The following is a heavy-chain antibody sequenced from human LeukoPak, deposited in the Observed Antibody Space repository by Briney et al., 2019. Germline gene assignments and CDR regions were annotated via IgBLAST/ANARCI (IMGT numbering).Heavy chain of an antibody. D-gene: IGHD3-10*01. CDR3: ARDPSRVQKGRGDT. Sequence: TSETLSLTCTVSGGSISSGGYYWSWIRQHPGKGLEWIGYIYYSGSTYYNPSLKSRVTISVDTSKNQFSLKLSSVTAADTAVYYCARDPSRVQKGRGDTWGQGTLVTVSS. V-gene: IGHV4-31*03. CDR2: IYYSGST. CDR1: GGSISSGGYY. J-gene: IGHJ4*02.